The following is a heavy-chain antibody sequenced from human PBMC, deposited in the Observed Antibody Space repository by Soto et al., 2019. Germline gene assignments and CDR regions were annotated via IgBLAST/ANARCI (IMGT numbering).Heavy chain of an antibody. Sequence: ASVKVSCKVSGYTLTELSMRWVRQAPGKGLEWMGGFDPEDGETIYAQKFQGRVTMTEDTSTDTAYMELSSLRSEDTAVYYCATDLASPRYYFDYWGQGTLVTVSS. J-gene: IGHJ4*02. CDR3: ATDLASPRYYFDY. CDR2: FDPEDGET. D-gene: IGHD1-26*01. V-gene: IGHV1-24*01. CDR1: GYTLTELS.